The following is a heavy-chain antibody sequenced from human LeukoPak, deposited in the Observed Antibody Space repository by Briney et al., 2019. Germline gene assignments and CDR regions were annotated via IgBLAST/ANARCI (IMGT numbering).Heavy chain of an antibody. V-gene: IGHV4-59*11. D-gene: IGHD1-26*01. J-gene: IGHJ4*02. CDR2: LYGSGST. Sequence: SETLSLTCTVSGGSISSHYWGWIRQPPGKGLEWIGYLYGSGSTKANPSLESRVTLSADTSKNQFSLKLSSVTAADTAVYYCARVRGISGSYYFDYWGQGTLVTVSS. CDR1: GGSISSHY. CDR3: ARVRGISGSYYFDY.